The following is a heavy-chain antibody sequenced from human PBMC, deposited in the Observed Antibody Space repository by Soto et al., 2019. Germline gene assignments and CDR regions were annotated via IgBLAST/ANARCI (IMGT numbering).Heavy chain of an antibody. CDR2: ISGGGDTT. Sequence: EVQLVEAGGGLVQPGGSLRLSCAASGFTIHNYAMTWGRQAPGKGLEWVSAISGGGDTTSYADSVKGRFTVSRDGSKNTLYLQKSSLRAEDTALYYCAKGRGGSGSLTPRVDFWGQGTLVPVSS. V-gene: IGHV3-23*04. J-gene: IGHJ4*02. CDR3: AKGRGGSGSLTPRVDF. D-gene: IGHD3-10*01. CDR1: GFTIHNYA.